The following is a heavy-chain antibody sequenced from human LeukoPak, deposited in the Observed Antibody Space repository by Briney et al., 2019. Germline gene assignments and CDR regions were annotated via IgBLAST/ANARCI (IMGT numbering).Heavy chain of an antibody. V-gene: IGHV3-53*01. CDR1: RFTVSSNY. CDR3: PSRSNYGDPKAFDY. Sequence: GWSLTLSCPSSRFTVSSNYISWVGLAPAKELEWAAVSYSGCCTYYSDSVKGRFTIPIDNSKRPLYLQVKTVNAEATARCYCPSRSNYGDPKAFDYWGQGTLVTVSS. CDR2: SYSGCCT. J-gene: IGHJ4*02. D-gene: IGHD4-17*01.